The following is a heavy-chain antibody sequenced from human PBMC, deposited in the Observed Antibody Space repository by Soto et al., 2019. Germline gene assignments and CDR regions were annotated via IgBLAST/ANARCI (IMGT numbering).Heavy chain of an antibody. CDR1: GFNTRFYS. D-gene: IGHD1-1*01. CDR3: SKGEMSTIRNSFDP. CDR2: LSRSGGAT. Sequence: PGGSLRLSCTASGFNTRFYSMSWVRQTPGKGLEWVAALSRSGGATYYADSVRGRFTISRDASKDTLFLQMRNLRAEDTAIYYCSKGEMSTIRNSFDPGGQGTLVAASS. J-gene: IGHJ5*02. V-gene: IGHV3-23*01.